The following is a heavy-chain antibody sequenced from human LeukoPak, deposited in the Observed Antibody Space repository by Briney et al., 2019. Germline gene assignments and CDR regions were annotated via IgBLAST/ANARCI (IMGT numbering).Heavy chain of an antibody. CDR3: ANLYYYDSSGPN. CDR1: GGSISSSTYY. D-gene: IGHD3-22*01. CDR2: IYYSGST. V-gene: IGHV4-39*01. Sequence: SETLSLTCTVSGGSISSSTYYWGWIRQPPGKGLEWIGSIYYSGSTYYNPSLKSRVTISVDTSKNQFSLKLSSVTAADTAVYYCANLYYYDSSGPNWGQGTLVTVSS. J-gene: IGHJ4*02.